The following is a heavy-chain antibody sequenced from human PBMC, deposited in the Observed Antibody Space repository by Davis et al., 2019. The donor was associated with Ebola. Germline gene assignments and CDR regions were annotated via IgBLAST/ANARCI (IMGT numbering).Heavy chain of an antibody. V-gene: IGHV1-69*06. CDR1: GGTFTSYA. D-gene: IGHD2-8*02. CDR2: IIPIFGTA. Sequence: SVKVSCKASGGTFTSYAISWVRQAPGQGLEWMGGIIPIFGTANYAQKFQGRVTITADKSTSTAYMELSSLRSEDTAVYYCARTQLGYCTGGVCYGNWFDPWGQGTLVTVSS. J-gene: IGHJ5*02. CDR3: ARTQLGYCTGGVCYGNWFDP.